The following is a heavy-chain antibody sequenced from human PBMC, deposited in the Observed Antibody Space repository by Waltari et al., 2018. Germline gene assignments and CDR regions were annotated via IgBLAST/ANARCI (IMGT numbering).Heavy chain of an antibody. CDR3: VRGFGELSDLDY. CDR2: IRGRGGST. CDR1: GFTFSSYA. J-gene: IGHJ4*02. Sequence: EVQLVESGGGLVQPGGSLRLYCAASGFTFSSYAMRWVRQAPGKGLEGVSAIRGRGGSTYYADSVKCRFTISRDNSKNTLYLQMNSLRAEDTAVYYCVRGFGELSDLDYWGQGTLVTVSS. V-gene: IGHV3-23*04. D-gene: IGHD3-10*01.